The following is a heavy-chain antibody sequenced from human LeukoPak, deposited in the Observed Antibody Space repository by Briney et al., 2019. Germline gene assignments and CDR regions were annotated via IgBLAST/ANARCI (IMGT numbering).Heavy chain of an antibody. V-gene: IGHV3-48*04. CDR1: GFTFSTYT. CDR2: ISSSSSTI. CDR3: ARGTGYGLFDY. J-gene: IGHJ4*02. Sequence: GGSLRLSCAASGFTFSTYTMNWVRQAPGKGLEWVSYISSSSSTIYYADSVKGRFTISRDNAKSSLYLQMNSLRAEDTAVYYCARGTGYGLFDYWGQGTLVTVSS. D-gene: IGHD5-18*01.